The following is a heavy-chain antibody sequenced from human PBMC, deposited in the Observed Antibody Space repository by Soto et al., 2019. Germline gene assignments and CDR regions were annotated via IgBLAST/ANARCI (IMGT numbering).Heavy chain of an antibody. V-gene: IGHV3-66*01. Sequence: EVQLVESGGGLVQPGGSLRLSCAASGFTVSSKYMTWVRQAPGKGLEWVSLIQSGGTTYYADSVKGRFTISRDTSENTLHLQLDSLRVEDTAVYYCAREDVLCDGGRCYGIPLDGWGKGTTVTVSS. J-gene: IGHJ6*04. CDR2: IQSGGTT. CDR1: GFTVSSKY. CDR3: AREDVLCDGGRCYGIPLDG. D-gene: IGHD2-15*01.